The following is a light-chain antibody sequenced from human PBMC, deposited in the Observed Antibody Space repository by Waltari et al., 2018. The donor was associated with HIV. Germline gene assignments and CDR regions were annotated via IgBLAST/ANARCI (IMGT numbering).Light chain of an antibody. CDR1: QAIGQS. J-gene: IGKJ4*01. V-gene: IGKV1-33*01. Sequence: DVHMTQSPASLSASVGDRVTISCQANQAIGQSLNWYHQKTEKAPKLLIYGASNLEKGVPPRINGSGSWTEVTFSIDPLQPEDVGTYYCQHYNFLLTFGGGTKV. CDR2: GAS. CDR3: QHYNFLLT.